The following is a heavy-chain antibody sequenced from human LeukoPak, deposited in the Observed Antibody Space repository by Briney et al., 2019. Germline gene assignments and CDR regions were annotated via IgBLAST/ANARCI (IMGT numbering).Heavy chain of an antibody. V-gene: IGHV4-39*07. J-gene: IGHJ5*02. Sequence: SETLSLTCTVSGGSISSSSYYWGWIRQPPGRGLEWIGSIYYSGSTYYNPSLKSRVTISVDTSKNQFSLKLSSVTAADTAVYYCARDSYSSSLNWFDPWGQGTLVTVSS. CDR1: GGSISSSSYY. CDR2: IYYSGST. D-gene: IGHD6-13*01. CDR3: ARDSYSSSLNWFDP.